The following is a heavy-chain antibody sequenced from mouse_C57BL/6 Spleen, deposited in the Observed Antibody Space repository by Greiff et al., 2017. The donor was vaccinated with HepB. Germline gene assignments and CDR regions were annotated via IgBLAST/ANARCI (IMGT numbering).Heavy chain of an antibody. CDR2: INYDGSST. J-gene: IGHJ2*01. D-gene: IGHD2-1*01. Sequence: EVQLVESEGGLVQPGRSMKLSCTASGFTFSDYYMAWVRQVPEKGLEWVANINYDGSSTYYLDSLKSRFIISRDNAKNILYLQMSSLKSEDTATYYCARSSGYYGNYLDYWGQGTTLTVSS. CDR1: GFTFSDYY. CDR3: ARSSGYYGNYLDY. V-gene: IGHV5-16*01.